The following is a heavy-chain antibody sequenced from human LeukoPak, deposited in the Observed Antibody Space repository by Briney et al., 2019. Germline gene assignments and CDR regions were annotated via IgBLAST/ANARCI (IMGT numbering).Heavy chain of an antibody. Sequence: GSLRLSCVASGFTFSSSWMSWVRQAPGKGLEWVANIMQDGSEKSYVESVRGRFTISRDNAKNSLYLQLNSLRAEDTALYYCARDNPPDYWGQGTLVTVSS. CDR2: IMQDGSEK. J-gene: IGHJ4*02. CDR1: GFTFSSSW. CDR3: ARDNPPDY. V-gene: IGHV3-7*03.